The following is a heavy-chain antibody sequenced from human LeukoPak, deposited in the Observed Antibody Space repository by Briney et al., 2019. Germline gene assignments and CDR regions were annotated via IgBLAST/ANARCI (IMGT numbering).Heavy chain of an antibody. CDR3: ARAGSGSGWYFDY. Sequence: GASVKVSCKASGYDFTIVGITWVRRAPGQGLEWMGWISPCNGNTRYAQKFQGRVAMTTDTSTTTAYMELRGLRFNDTAVYYCARAGSGSGWYFDYWGQGTLVTVSS. V-gene: IGHV1-18*01. D-gene: IGHD6-19*01. J-gene: IGHJ4*02. CDR2: ISPCNGNT. CDR1: GYDFTIVG.